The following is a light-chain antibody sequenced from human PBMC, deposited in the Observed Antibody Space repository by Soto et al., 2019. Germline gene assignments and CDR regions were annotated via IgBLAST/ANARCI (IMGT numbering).Light chain of an antibody. J-gene: IGKJ1*01. V-gene: IGKV1-39*01. CDR2: AAS. Sequence: DIQMTQSPSSLSASVGDRVTITCRASQNIGVYLNWYQKKPGKAPKLLIHAASSLHSGVPSTFSGSGSGTDFALTISSLQPEDFATYYCHQPAANPWTFAPGPKV. CDR1: QNIGVY. CDR3: HQPAANPWT.